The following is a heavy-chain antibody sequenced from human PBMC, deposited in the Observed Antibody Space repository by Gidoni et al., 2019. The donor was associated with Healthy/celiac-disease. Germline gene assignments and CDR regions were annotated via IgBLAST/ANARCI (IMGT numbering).Heavy chain of an antibody. D-gene: IGHD3-10*01. V-gene: IGHV3-20*04. CDR3: ARDQELNYYYGMDV. CDR2: INWNGGST. CDR1: GFTFDEYG. J-gene: IGHJ6*02. Sequence: EVQLVDSGGGVVRPGGSLRLSCAASGFTFDEYGISWVRQAPGKGLEWVSGINWNGGSTGYADSVKGRFTISRDNAKNSLYLQMNSMRAEDTALYYCARDQELNYYYGMDVWGQGTTVTVSS.